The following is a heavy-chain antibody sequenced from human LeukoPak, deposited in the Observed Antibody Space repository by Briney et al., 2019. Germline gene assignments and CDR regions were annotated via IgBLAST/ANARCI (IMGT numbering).Heavy chain of an antibody. CDR3: ARHDVVPVIRRGFDF. Sequence: SGTLSLTCTVSGGSVSGYYWSWIRRPPGRGLEWNGYIFYSGTTLYSPSLKSRVTMSVDTSENQFSLKLSSVTAADTAVYYCARHDVVPVIRRGFDFWGQGILVTVSS. CDR2: IFYSGTT. V-gene: IGHV4-59*08. J-gene: IGHJ4*02. CDR1: GGSVSGYY. D-gene: IGHD2-21*02.